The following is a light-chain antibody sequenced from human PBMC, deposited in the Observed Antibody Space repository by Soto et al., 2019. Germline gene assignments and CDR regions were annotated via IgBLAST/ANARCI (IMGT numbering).Light chain of an antibody. CDR2: GAS. Sequence: EIVMTQSPATLSVSPGERATLSCRASQSVNINLAWYQQKPGQAPRLLIYGASTRFPGIPARFSGSGSGTESSLTISSLQSEDSAVYYCQQYSRWPTWTFGQGTKVEIK. CDR3: QQYSRWPTWT. J-gene: IGKJ1*01. CDR1: QSVNIN. V-gene: IGKV3-15*01.